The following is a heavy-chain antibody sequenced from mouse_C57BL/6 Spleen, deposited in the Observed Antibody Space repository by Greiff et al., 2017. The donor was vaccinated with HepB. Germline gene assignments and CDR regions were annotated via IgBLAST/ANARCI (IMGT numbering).Heavy chain of an antibody. J-gene: IGHJ1*03. V-gene: IGHV1-62-2*01. CDR2: FYPGSGSI. CDR1: GYTFTEYT. D-gene: IGHD1-1*01. Sequence: VQLQQSGAELVKPGASVKLSCKASGYTFTEYTIHWVKQRSGQGLEWIGWFYPGSGSIKYNEKFKDKATLTADKSSSTVYMELSRLTSEDSAVYCCARHEERDYYGSSFWYFDVWGTGTTVTVSS. CDR3: ARHEERDYYGSSFWYFDV.